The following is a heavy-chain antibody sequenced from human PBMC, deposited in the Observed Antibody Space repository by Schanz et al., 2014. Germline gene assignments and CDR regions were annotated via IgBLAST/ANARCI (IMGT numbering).Heavy chain of an antibody. CDR3: ARGRGYIIGQ. D-gene: IGHD3-10*01. Sequence: EVQLVESGGGLVQPGGSLRLSCAASGLSVSSNYMGWVRQAPGKGLEWVSVINSAGTTYYADSVKGRFTFSRDSSKNTVYLQMDSLRADDTSVYYCARGRGYIIGQWGQGILVTVSS. CDR2: INSAGTT. J-gene: IGHJ4*02. V-gene: IGHV3-53*01. CDR1: GLSVSSNY.